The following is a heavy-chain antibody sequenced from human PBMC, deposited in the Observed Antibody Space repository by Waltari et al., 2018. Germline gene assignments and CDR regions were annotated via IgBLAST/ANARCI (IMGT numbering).Heavy chain of an antibody. CDR3: ARALLGLTNRLDV. V-gene: IGHV7-4-1*02. CDR1: GYTFTDYT. Sequence: QVQLAQSGSELKEPGASVKVSCRTSGYTFTDYTINWVRQAPGQGLEWMGWISTKNGHPTYVQGFTGRFVFSVDTSVSTTYLQITGLKAEDTAIYFCARALLGLTNRLDVWGQGTTVTISS. J-gene: IGHJ6*02. CDR2: ISTKNGHP. D-gene: IGHD4-17*01.